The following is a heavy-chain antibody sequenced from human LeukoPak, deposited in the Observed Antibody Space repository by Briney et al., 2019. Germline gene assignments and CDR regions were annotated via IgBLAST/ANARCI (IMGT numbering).Heavy chain of an antibody. Sequence: ASVKVSCKASGYTFTGYYMHWVRQAPGQGLEWMGWINPNSGGTNYAQKFQGRVTMTRDTSISTAYMELSRLRSDDTAVYYCARGRKAFDYDSSGYGYWGQGTLVTVSS. CDR1: GYTFTGYY. CDR3: ARGRKAFDYDSSGYGY. CDR2: INPNSGGT. D-gene: IGHD3-22*01. V-gene: IGHV1-2*02. J-gene: IGHJ4*02.